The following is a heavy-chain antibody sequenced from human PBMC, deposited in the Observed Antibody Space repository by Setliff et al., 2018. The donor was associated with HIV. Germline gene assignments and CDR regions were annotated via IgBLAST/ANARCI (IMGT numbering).Heavy chain of an antibody. CDR1: GGTFSSYA. J-gene: IGHJ4*02. CDR3: ARAGASSGWYGWYFDY. D-gene: IGHD6-19*01. CDR2: ITPIFGTA. V-gene: IGHV1-69*13. Sequence: ASVKVSCKASGGTFSSYAISWVRQAPGQGLEWMGGITPIFGTANYAQKFQGRVTITADESTSTAYMELSSLRSEDTAVYYCARAGASSGWYGWYFDYWGQGTLVTVSS.